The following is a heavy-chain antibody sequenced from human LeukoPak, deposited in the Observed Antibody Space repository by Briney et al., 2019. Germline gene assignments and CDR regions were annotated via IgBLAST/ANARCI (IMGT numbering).Heavy chain of an antibody. Sequence: GGSLRLSCAVSGFTFSSYGMGWVRQAPGKGLEWVSAISDSGSDTYYADSVKGRFTISKDNSKNTLYLRMNSLRADDTAVYYCAKRVPYSSSSVYFDYWGQGTLVTVSS. V-gene: IGHV3-23*01. CDR1: GFTFSSYG. D-gene: IGHD6-6*01. CDR3: AKRVPYSSSSVYFDY. CDR2: ISDSGSDT. J-gene: IGHJ4*02.